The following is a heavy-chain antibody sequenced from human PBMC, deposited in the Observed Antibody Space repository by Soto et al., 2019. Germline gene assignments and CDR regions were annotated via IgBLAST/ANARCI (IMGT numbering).Heavy chain of an antibody. J-gene: IGHJ4*02. V-gene: IGHV1-18*01. Sequence: GASVKPSCKASGYTFTSYGISWVRQAPGQGLEWMGWISAYNGNTNYARKLQGRVTMTTDTSTSTAYMELRSLRSDDTAVYYCARYDFWSGYYGFEGFDYWGQGTLVTVSS. D-gene: IGHD3-3*01. CDR2: ISAYNGNT. CDR3: ARYDFWSGYYGFEGFDY. CDR1: GYTFTSYG.